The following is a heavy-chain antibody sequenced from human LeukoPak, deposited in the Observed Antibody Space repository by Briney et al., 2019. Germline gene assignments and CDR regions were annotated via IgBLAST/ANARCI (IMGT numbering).Heavy chain of an antibody. V-gene: IGHV1-18*01. J-gene: IGHJ1*01. CDR2: ISGYNGNT. CDR3: ARDPNADYFQH. Sequence: ASLKVSCKASGYTFNSYGISWVRQAPGQGLEWMGWISGYNGNTNVAQKLQGRVTMTTDTSTSTAYMELRSLTSDDTAVYYCARDPNADYFQHWGQGTLVTVSS. CDR1: GYTFNSYG.